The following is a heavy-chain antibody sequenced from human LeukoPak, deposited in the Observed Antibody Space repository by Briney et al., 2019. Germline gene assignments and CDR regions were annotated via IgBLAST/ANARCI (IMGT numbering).Heavy chain of an antibody. V-gene: IGHV3-53*01. CDR2: ICGGST. Sequence: GGSLRLSCAASGFTVRNNYMSWVRQAPGKGLEWVSLICGGSTYYADSVKGRFTISRDNSKNTLYLQMNSLRAEDTAVYYCARRPATYYYDTTGANWYFDLWGRGTLVTVSS. CDR3: ARRPATYYYDTTGANWYFDL. J-gene: IGHJ2*01. CDR1: GFTVRNNY. D-gene: IGHD3-22*01.